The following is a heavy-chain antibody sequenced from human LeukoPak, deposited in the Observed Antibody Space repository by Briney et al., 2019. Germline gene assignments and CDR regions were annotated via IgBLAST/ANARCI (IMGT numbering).Heavy chain of an antibody. V-gene: IGHV4-30-4*08. Sequence: SETLSLTCTVSGGSISGGDHYWSWIRQPPGKGLEWIGYIYYSGSTYYNPSPKSRVTISVDTSKNPFSLKLSSVTAADTAVYYCARDSSGYLFDYWGQGTLVTVSS. CDR2: IYYSGST. CDR1: GGSISGGDHY. CDR3: ARDSSGYLFDY. J-gene: IGHJ4*02. D-gene: IGHD3-22*01.